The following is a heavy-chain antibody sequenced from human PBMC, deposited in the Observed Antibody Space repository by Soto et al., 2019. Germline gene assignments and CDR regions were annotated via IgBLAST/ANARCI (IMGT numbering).Heavy chain of an antibody. V-gene: IGHV4-61*01. Sequence: PXDTLSITCTVSGCSVSSGSYYLSWIRQPPGKGLEWIGYIYYSGSTNYNPSLKSRVTISVDTSKNQFSLKLSSVTAADTAVYYCARHRTLFGVVNWFDPWGQGTLVTASS. CDR3: ARHRTLFGVVNWFDP. CDR1: GCSVSSGSYY. J-gene: IGHJ5*02. CDR2: IYYSGST. D-gene: IGHD3-3*01.